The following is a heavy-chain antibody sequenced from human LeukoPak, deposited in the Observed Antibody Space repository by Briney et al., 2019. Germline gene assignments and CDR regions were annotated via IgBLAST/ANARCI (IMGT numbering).Heavy chain of an antibody. CDR3: ARQRDGYSPYWYFDL. J-gene: IGHJ2*01. Sequence: SQTLSLTCTVSGGSISSGGYYWSWIRQHPGKGLEWIGYIYTSGSTNYNPSLKSRVTISVGTSKNQFSLKLSSVTAADTAVYYCARQRDGYSPYWYFDLWGRGTLVTVSS. V-gene: IGHV4-31*03. D-gene: IGHD5-24*01. CDR1: GGSISSGGYY. CDR2: IYTSGST.